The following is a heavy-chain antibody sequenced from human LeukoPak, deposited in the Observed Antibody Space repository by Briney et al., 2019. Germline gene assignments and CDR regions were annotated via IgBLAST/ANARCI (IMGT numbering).Heavy chain of an antibody. V-gene: IGHV4-4*07. D-gene: IGHD3-10*01. CDR1: GRSISSYY. CDR3: ARDSGTTGEVKFDP. CDR2: IYTSGAI. Sequence: PSDTLSLTCTVSGRSISSYYWSWIRQPAGTALEWIGRIYTSGAITYNPSLKRRVTMSVDTSKNQFSLKLSSVTAADTAVYYCARDSGTTGEVKFDPWGQGTLVTVSS. J-gene: IGHJ5*02.